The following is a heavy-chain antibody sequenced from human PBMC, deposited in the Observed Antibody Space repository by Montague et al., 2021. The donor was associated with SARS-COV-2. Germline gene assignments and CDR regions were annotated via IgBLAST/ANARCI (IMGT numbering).Heavy chain of an antibody. V-gene: IGHV4-39*01. J-gene: IGHJ4*02. CDR3: ARLQSFHKESGWVHFAN. D-gene: IGHD6-19*01. Sequence: TLSLTCSVSGGSFSTPNAYWGWIRQSPGKGLEWLGTTHYSGTGDNKASLKSRIILFIDPSKDQLSLKLTSVTAADTGLYFCARLQSFHKESGWVHFANWGPGILVTVSS. CDR1: GGSFSTPNAY. CDR2: THYSGTG.